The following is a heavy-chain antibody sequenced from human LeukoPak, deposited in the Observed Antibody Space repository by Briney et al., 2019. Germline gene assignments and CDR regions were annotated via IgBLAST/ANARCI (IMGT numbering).Heavy chain of an antibody. CDR1: GYTFTGYY. Sequence: ASVKASCKASGYTFTGYYMHWVRQAPGQGLEWMGWINPNSGGTNYAQKFQGRVTMTRDTSISTAYMELSRLRSDDTAVYYCARADYGDYVNCSDYWGQGTLVTVSS. CDR3: ARADYGDYVNCSDY. CDR2: INPNSGGT. D-gene: IGHD4-17*01. J-gene: IGHJ4*02. V-gene: IGHV1-2*02.